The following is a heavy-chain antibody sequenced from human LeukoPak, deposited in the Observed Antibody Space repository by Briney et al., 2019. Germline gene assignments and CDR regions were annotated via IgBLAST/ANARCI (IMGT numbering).Heavy chain of an antibody. J-gene: IGHJ4*02. V-gene: IGHV3-23*01. CDR3: AKMVREFYTISYYFDY. CDR1: GFTFSSYA. CDR2: ISGSGAGT. D-gene: IGHD2-8*01. Sequence: GWALTLSCAVSGFTFSSYAMNWVRQAPGKGLEWVSGISGSGAGTYYADSVKGRFTISRDNSKNTLYLQMNSLRAEDTAVYYCAKMVREFYTISYYFDYWGQGTLVTVSS.